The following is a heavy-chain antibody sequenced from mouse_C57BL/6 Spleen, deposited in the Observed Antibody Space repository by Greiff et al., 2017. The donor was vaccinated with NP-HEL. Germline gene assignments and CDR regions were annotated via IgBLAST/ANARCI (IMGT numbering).Heavy chain of an antibody. V-gene: IGHV14-4*01. J-gene: IGHJ2*01. CDR3: TRYKGYFDY. Sequence: VQLQQSGAEGGRPGASVKLSCTASGFNIKDDYMHWVKQRPEQGLEWIGWIDPENGDTEYASKFQGKATITADTSSNTAYLQLSSLTSEDTAVYYCTRYKGYFDYWGQGTTLTVSS. CDR1: GFNIKDDY. CDR2: IDPENGDT. D-gene: IGHD2-12*01.